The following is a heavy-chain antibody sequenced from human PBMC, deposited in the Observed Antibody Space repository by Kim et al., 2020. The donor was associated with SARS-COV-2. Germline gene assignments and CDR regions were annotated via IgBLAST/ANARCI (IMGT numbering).Heavy chain of an antibody. J-gene: IGHJ4*02. CDR3: ARYGNGDKYYFDY. D-gene: IGHD4-17*01. Sequence: YTPSLKSRVTIPVDTSKNQFSLKLSSVTAADTAVYYCARYGNGDKYYFDYWGQGTLVTVSS. V-gene: IGHV4-39*01.